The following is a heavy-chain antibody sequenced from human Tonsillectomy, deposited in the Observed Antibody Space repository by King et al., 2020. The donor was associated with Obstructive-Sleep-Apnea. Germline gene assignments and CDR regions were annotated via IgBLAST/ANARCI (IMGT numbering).Heavy chain of an antibody. J-gene: IGHJ4*02. V-gene: IGHV3-9*01. CDR3: ARGAASYSTAHFDY. D-gene: IGHD3-3*01. Sequence: VQLVESGGGLVQPGRSLRLSCAASGFTFDDYAMHWVRQAPGKGLEWVSGINWDSTVIVYADSVKGRFTISRDNGRNSLYLEMNSLRAEDTALYYCARGAASYSTAHFDYWGQGTLVTVSS. CDR1: GFTFDDYA. CDR2: INWDSTVI.